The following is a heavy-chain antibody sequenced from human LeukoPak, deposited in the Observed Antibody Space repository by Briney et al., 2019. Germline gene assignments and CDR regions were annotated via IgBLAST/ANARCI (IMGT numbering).Heavy chain of an antibody. J-gene: IGHJ4*02. Sequence: GGSLRLSCAAPGYTISNYVMRWGRQARGKGVGRVGFIRSKAYGGTTEYAAAVKGRFTISRDDSKSIAYLQMNSLKTEDTAVYYCTRARLRLGELSSNFDYWGQGTLVTVSS. CDR2: IRSKAYGGTT. CDR1: GYTISNYV. D-gene: IGHD3-16*02. CDR3: TRARLRLGELSSNFDY. V-gene: IGHV3-49*04.